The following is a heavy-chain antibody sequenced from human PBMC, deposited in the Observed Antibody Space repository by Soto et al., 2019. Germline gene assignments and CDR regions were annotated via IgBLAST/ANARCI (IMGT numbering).Heavy chain of an antibody. Sequence: GGSLRLSCVASEFTFSKYWMHWVRQAPGKGLVWVSRINMDGTKTAYADSVKGRFTVSRDNANNTLYLQMNSLGVEDTAVYYCARDYYYDSRSSSVNWFDPWGQGTLVTVSA. CDR1: EFTFSKYW. CDR3: ARDYYYDSRSSSVNWFDP. CDR2: INMDGTKT. V-gene: IGHV3-74*01. D-gene: IGHD3-22*01. J-gene: IGHJ5*02.